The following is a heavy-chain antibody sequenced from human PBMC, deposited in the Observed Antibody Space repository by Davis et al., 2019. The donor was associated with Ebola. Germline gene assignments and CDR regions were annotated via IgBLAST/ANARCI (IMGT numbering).Heavy chain of an antibody. CDR2: IIPIFGAA. CDR3: AREMSAATGTHYPFEY. Sequence: AASVKVSCKASARTFSSYAISWVRQAPGQGLEWMGGIIPIFGAANYAQKFQGRVTITADISTSTAYMELSILRSEDTAVYYCAREMSAATGTHYPFEYWGQGTLVTVSS. CDR1: ARTFSSYA. J-gene: IGHJ4*02. V-gene: IGHV1-69*06. D-gene: IGHD1-1*01.